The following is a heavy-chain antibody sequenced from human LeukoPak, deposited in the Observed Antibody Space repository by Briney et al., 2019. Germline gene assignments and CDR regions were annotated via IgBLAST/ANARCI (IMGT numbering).Heavy chain of an antibody. V-gene: IGHV4-30-2*01. Sequence: SETLSLTFAVSGDSINSGGYSWSWLRQPPGKGLEWIGSIHHIGSTHYNPSLKSRVAISLDKSNNQFSLNLRSMTAADTALYYCARDHSGGTVPSFDPWGQGTLVIVSS. CDR3: ARDHSGGTVPSFDP. D-gene: IGHD2-15*01. J-gene: IGHJ5*02. CDR2: IHHIGST. CDR1: GDSINSGGYS.